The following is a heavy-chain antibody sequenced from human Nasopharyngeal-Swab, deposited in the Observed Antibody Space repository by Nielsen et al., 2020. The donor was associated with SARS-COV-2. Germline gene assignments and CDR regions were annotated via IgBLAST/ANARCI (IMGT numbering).Heavy chain of an antibody. CDR3: AREKGYYDSLFYYGMDV. CDR2: IYYSGST. J-gene: IGHJ6*02. Sequence: SETLSLTCTVSGGSISSDGYCWSWIRQHPGKGLEWIGYIYYSGSTYYNPSLKSRVTISVDTSKNQFSLNLSPVTAADTAVYYCAREKGYYDSLFYYGMDVWGQGTTVTVSS. D-gene: IGHD3-22*01. V-gene: IGHV4-31*03. CDR1: GGSISSDGYC.